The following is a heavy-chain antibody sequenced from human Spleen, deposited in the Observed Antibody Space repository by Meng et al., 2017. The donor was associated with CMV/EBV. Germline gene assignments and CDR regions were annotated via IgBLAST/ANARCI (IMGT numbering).Heavy chain of an antibody. J-gene: IGHJ6*02. Sequence: GESLKISCAASGFPFSSYAMHWVRQAPGKGLEWVSYIRSSGNGIYYADSVKGRFTISRDNTKNSLYLQMNSLRAEDTAVYYCARDRDDGKLLGLPYYYGMDVWGQGTTVTVSS. V-gene: IGHV3-48*04. CDR3: ARDRDDGKLLGLPYYYGMDV. CDR2: IRSSGNGI. CDR1: GFPFSSYA.